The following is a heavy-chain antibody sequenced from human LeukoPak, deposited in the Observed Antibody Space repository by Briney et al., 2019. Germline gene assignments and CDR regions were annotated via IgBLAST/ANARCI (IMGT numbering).Heavy chain of an antibody. Sequence: GGSLRLSCAASGFTFSSYDMHWVRQATGKGLEWVSAIGTAGDPYYPGSVKGRFTISRENAKNSLYLQMNSLRAGDTAVYYCARERGVPAALGAYYFDYWGQGTLVTVSS. J-gene: IGHJ4*02. CDR3: ARERGVPAALGAYYFDY. CDR2: IGTAGDP. V-gene: IGHV3-13*05. D-gene: IGHD2-2*01. CDR1: GFTFSSYD.